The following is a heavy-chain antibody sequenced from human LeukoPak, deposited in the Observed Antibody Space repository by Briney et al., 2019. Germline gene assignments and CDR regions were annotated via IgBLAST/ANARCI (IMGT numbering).Heavy chain of an antibody. Sequence: SQTLSLTCTVSGGSISSGSYYWSWIRQPAGKGLEWIGRIYTSGSTNYNPSLKSRVTISVDTSKNQFSLKLSSVTAADTAVYYCARDVVDTAYDYWGQGTLVTVSS. V-gene: IGHV4-61*02. D-gene: IGHD5-18*01. CDR2: IYTSGST. CDR1: GGSISSGSYY. J-gene: IGHJ4*02. CDR3: ARDVVDTAYDY.